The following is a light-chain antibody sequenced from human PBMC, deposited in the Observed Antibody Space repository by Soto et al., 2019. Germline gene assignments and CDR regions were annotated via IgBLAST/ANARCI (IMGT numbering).Light chain of an antibody. CDR1: QSVSSKY. V-gene: IGKV3-20*01. CDR3: QQYGFSPRT. J-gene: IGKJ5*01. Sequence: EIVLTQSPGTLALSPGERATLSCRASQSVSSKYFSWYQQKPGQAPRPLIYGGSRRATGVPDRFSGDGSGTDFTLTISRLEPEDFAVFYCQQYGFSPRTFGQGTRLEIK. CDR2: GGS.